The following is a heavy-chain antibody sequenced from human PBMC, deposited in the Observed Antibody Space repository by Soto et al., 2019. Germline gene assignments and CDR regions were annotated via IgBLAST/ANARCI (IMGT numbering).Heavy chain of an antibody. Sequence: EVQLVESGGGLVKPGGSLRLSCTVSGFTFSGYSMGWVRQAPGKGLEWVSSISGNSAYIYYADSVKGRFTISRDNAKNSLYLQMNSLRAEDTALYYCARERMVTPTPLDYWGQGTLVTVSP. CDR2: ISGNSAYI. V-gene: IGHV3-21*01. CDR3: ARERMVTPTPLDY. D-gene: IGHD2-21*02. J-gene: IGHJ4*02. CDR1: GFTFSGYS.